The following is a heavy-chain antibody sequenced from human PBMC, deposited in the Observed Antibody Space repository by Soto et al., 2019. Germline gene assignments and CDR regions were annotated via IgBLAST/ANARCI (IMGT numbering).Heavy chain of an antibody. J-gene: IGHJ6*02. CDR3: PRLTGTTYYYYGMDV. Sequence: GESLKISCKGSGYSFTSYWISWVRQMPGKGLEWMGRIDPSDSYTNYSPSFQGHVTISADKSISTAYLQWSSLKASDTAMYYCPRLTGTTYYYYGMDVWGQGTTVTVSS. V-gene: IGHV5-10-1*01. CDR2: IDPSDSYT. CDR1: GYSFTSYW. D-gene: IGHD1-7*01.